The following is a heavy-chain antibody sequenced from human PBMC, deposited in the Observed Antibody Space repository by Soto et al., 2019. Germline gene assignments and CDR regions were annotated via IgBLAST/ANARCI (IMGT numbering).Heavy chain of an antibody. CDR2: ISYDGTNK. V-gene: IGHV3-30-3*01. D-gene: IGHD5-18*01. CDR3: AKDGGGYNYGYVMLDKYYYGMDV. Sequence: QVQLVESGGGVVQPGRSLRLSCAASGFTFSTYAMHWVRQAPGKGLEWVAVISYDGTNKYYADSVRGRFTISRDNSKNTLFLQMNSLIAEDTAVYYCAKDGGGYNYGYVMLDKYYYGMDVWGQGTTVTVSS. CDR1: GFTFSTYA. J-gene: IGHJ6*02.